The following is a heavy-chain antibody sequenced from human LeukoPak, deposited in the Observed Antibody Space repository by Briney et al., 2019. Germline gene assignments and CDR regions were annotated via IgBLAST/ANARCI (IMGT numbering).Heavy chain of an antibody. Sequence: SETLSLTCTISDDSIYDYYWSWLRQPPGQGLEWIGYIYYSGSTNYNPSLKSRVTISVDTSKNQFSLRLSSVTAADTAVYYCARAFYSAYYFDYWGQGTLVTVSS. CDR1: DDSIYDYY. V-gene: IGHV4-59*01. CDR2: IYYSGST. CDR3: ARAFYSAYYFDY. D-gene: IGHD4-11*01. J-gene: IGHJ4*02.